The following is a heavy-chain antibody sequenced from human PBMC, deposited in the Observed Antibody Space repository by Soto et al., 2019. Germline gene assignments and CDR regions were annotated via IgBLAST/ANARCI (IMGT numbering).Heavy chain of an antibody. CDR3: TTQNCSGGSCYSGYYYYGLDV. D-gene: IGHD2-15*01. Sequence: GGSLRLSCAASGFTFSNAWMNWVSQAPGKGLEWVGRIKSKTDGGTADYAAPVKGRFTISRDDSKNTLYLQMDSLITEDTAVYYCTTQNCSGGSCYSGYYYYGLDVWGQGTTVTVSS. CDR1: GFTFSNAW. CDR2: IKSKTDGGTA. J-gene: IGHJ6*02. V-gene: IGHV3-15*07.